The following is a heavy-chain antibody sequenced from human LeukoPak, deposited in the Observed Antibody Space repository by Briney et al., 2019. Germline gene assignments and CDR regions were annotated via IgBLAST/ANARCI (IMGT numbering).Heavy chain of an antibody. CDR2: ISRSGGCT. CDR1: GFTFSSSA. D-gene: IGHD3-10*01. Sequence: TGGSLRLSCAASGFTFSSSAMSWVRQAPGKGLEWVSAISRSGGCTFYADSVTGRFTISRDNSKNKLYLQMIGVRAEDTAVYYCAKTTRQETLWFGELLGSGSSEYFDYWGQGTVVSVFS. J-gene: IGHJ4*02. V-gene: IGHV3-23*01. CDR3: AKTTRQETLWFGELLGSGSSEYFDY.